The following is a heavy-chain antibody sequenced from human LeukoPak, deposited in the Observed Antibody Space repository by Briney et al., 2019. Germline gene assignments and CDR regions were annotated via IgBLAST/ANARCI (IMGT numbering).Heavy chain of an antibody. D-gene: IGHD3-3*01. CDR3: ARAVPYYDFFAY. Sequence: GGSLRLSCAASGFTFSSYAMHWVRQAPGKGLEWVAVISYDGSNKYYADSVKRRFTISRDNSKNTLYLQMNSLRAEDTAVYYCARAVPYYDFFAYWGQGTLVTVSS. CDR2: ISYDGSNK. V-gene: IGHV3-30-3*01. J-gene: IGHJ4*02. CDR1: GFTFSSYA.